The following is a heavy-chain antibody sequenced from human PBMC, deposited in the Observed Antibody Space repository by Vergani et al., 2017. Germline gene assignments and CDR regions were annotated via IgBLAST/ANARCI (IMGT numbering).Heavy chain of an antibody. Sequence: QVQLQESGPGLVKPSETLSLTCTVSGGSISSYYWSWIRQPPGKGLEWIGYIYYSGSTNYNPSSKSRVTISVDTSKDQFSLKLSSVTAADTAVYYCARDREAGPTVNYRSSDYYYDMDVWGKXP. D-gene: IGHD4-11*01. V-gene: IGHV4-59*01. CDR2: IYYSGST. CDR1: GGSISSYY. J-gene: IGHJ6*03. CDR3: ARDREAGPTVNYRSSDYYYDMDV.